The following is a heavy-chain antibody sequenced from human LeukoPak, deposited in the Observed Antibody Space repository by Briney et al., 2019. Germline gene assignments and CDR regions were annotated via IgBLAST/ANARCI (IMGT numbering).Heavy chain of an antibody. D-gene: IGHD2-15*01. J-gene: IGHJ6*03. CDR3: ARGGLLFHYYYYMDV. CDR2: TNPNSGGT. CDR1: GYTFTGYY. Sequence: GASVKVSCKASGYTFTGYYMHWVRQAPGQGLEWMGWTNPNSGGTNYAQKFQGRVTMTRDTSISTAYMELSRLRSDDTAVYYCARGGLLFHYYYYMDVCGKGTTVTISS. V-gene: IGHV1-2*02.